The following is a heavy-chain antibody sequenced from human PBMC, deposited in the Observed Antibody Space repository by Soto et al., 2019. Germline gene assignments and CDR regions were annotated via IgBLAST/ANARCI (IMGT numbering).Heavy chain of an antibody. CDR2: ISAYTGNT. CDR3: LWGSSGFDY. D-gene: IGHD3-16*01. J-gene: IGHJ4*02. CDR1: GYSFTTYG. Sequence: GASVKVSCKASGYSFTTYGISWVRQAPGQGLEWMGWISAYTGNTKYAPKLQGRVTMTTDTSTTTAYMELRSLRSDDTAVYYCLWGSSGFDYWGKGTLVTVSS. V-gene: IGHV1-18*01.